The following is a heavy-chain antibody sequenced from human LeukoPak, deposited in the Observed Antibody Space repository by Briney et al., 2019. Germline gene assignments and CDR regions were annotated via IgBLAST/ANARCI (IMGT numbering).Heavy chain of an antibody. CDR3: AKSLFGSGWYLVDY. D-gene: IGHD6-19*01. Sequence: GGSLRLSXAASGFTFSSYAMSWVRQAPGKGLEWVSDISGSGGSTYYADSVKGRFTISRDNSKNTLYLQMNSLRAEDTAVYYCAKSLFGSGWYLVDYWGQGTLVTVSS. CDR1: GFTFSSYA. J-gene: IGHJ4*02. CDR2: ISGSGGST. V-gene: IGHV3-23*01.